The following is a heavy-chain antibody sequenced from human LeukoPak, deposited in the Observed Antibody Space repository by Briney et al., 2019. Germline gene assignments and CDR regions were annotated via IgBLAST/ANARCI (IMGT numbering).Heavy chain of an antibody. Sequence: GASVKVSCKASGYTFTGYYMHWVRQAPGQGLEWMGRINPNSGGTNYAQKFQGRVTMTRDTSISTAYMELSRLRSDDTAVYYCARSVDVVVVPAAMPPVHFDPWGQGTLVTVSS. D-gene: IGHD2-2*01. V-gene: IGHV1-2*06. CDR3: ARSVDVVVVPAAMPPVHFDP. CDR2: INPNSGGT. J-gene: IGHJ5*02. CDR1: GYTFTGYY.